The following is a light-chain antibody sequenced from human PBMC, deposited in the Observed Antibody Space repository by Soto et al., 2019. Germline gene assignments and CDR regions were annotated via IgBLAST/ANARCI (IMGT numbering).Light chain of an antibody. CDR2: GAS. V-gene: IGKV3-20*01. CDR1: QSVSSSY. J-gene: IGKJ2*01. CDR3: QQYGSSPLYT. Sequence: EIVLTQSPGTLSLSPGERATLSCRASQSVSSSYLAWYQQKPGQAPRLLIYGASSRATGSPDRFSGSGSGTGFTLTISRLEPEDVAVYYCQQYGSSPLYTFGQGTKLEIK.